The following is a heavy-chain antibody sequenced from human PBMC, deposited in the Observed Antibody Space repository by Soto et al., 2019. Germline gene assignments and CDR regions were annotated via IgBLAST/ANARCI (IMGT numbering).Heavy chain of an antibody. CDR2: IKHSGGT. V-gene: IGHV4-34*01. CDR1: GGSFSGYY. J-gene: IGHJ5*02. CDR3: ARTYYYRSGTYFAWFDP. D-gene: IGHD3-10*01. Sequence: QVRLKQRGAGLLKPSETLSLTCDVYGGSFSGYYWSWIRQSPGKGLEWLGQIKHSGGTNYNPLLKSRVTISVDTPRNQFSLKLSSVTAADTAVYFCARTYYYRSGTYFAWFDPWGQGTLVTVSS.